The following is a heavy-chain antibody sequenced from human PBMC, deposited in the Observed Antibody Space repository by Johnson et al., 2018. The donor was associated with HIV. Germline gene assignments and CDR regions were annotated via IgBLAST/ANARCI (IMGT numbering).Heavy chain of an antibody. V-gene: IGHV3-66*02. CDR3: ARDGRDLVTRGSFDV. CDR2: IFSVGDV. D-gene: IGHD3-9*01. CDR1: GITVGTNY. J-gene: IGHJ3*01. Sequence: VQLVESGGGLVQPGGSLRLSCAASGITVGTNYMSWVRQAPGKGLAWVAVIFSVGDVYYADSVKGRFTISRDNSKNMVYLHMNSLRPEDTAVYYCARDGRDLVTRGSFDVWGQGTVVTVSS.